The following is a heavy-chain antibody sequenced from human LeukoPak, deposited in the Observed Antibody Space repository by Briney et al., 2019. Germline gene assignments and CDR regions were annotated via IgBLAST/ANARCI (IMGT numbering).Heavy chain of an antibody. CDR2: IYTSGST. D-gene: IGHD1-26*01. CDR1: GASISSYY. Sequence: SETLSLTCTVSGASISSYYRTWIRQPAGEGLEWIGRIYTSGSTNDNPSHKSRVTMSVDTSKNQFSLKLSSVTAADTAEYYCAKARGGSGSYGHFDYWGQGTLVTVSS. CDR3: AKARGGSGSYGHFDY. V-gene: IGHV4-4*07. J-gene: IGHJ4*02.